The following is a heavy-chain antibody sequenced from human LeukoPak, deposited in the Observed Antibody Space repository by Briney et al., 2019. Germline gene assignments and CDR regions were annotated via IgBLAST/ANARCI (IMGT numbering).Heavy chain of an antibody. D-gene: IGHD3-10*01. CDR1: GVSIRSSSFY. CDR3: ASSGNYYFTLDY. CDR2: IYYSGST. J-gene: IGHJ4*02. V-gene: IGHV4-39*01. Sequence: SETLSLTCTVSGVSIRSSSFYWGWIRQPPGKGLEWIGSIYYSGSTYYRPSLKSRVTMSVDTSKNQFSLKLSSVTAADTAVYYCASSGNYYFTLDYWGQGTLVTVSS.